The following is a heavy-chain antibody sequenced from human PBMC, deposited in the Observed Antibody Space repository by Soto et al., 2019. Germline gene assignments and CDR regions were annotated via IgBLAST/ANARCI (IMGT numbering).Heavy chain of an antibody. CDR1: GVTFSSYA. J-gene: IGHJ4*02. CDR2: IIPIFGTA. Sequence: SVKVSCKASGVTFSSYAISWVRQAPGQGLEWMGGIIPIFGTANYAQKFQGRVTITADESTSTVYMELSSLRSEDTAVYYCARVRRSSGYYYGYWGQGTPVTVSS. V-gene: IGHV1-69*13. D-gene: IGHD3-22*01. CDR3: ARVRRSSGYYYGY.